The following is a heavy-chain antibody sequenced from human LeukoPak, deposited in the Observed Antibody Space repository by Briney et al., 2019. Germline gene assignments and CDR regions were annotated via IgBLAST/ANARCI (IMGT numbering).Heavy chain of an antibody. V-gene: IGHV3-33*01. J-gene: IGHJ3*02. CDR3: ATYAGYPNHDILTDARGALDI. Sequence: GGSLRLSCAASGFTFSSYGMHWVRQAPGKGLEWVAVIWYDGSNKYYADSVKGRFTISRDNSKNTLYLQMNSLRAEDTAVYYCATYAGYPNHDILTDARGALDIWGQGAMVTVSS. CDR1: GFTFSSYG. D-gene: IGHD3-9*01. CDR2: IWYDGSNK.